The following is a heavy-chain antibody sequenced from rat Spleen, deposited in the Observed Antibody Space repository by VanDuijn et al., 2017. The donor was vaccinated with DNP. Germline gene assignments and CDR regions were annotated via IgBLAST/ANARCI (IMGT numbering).Heavy chain of an antibody. CDR3: ARGGYDDDALDA. D-gene: IGHD1-12*03. J-gene: IGHJ4*01. V-gene: IGHV2S1*01. Sequence: QVQLKESGPGLVQPSQTLSLACTVSGFSLTSYTVNWVRQPPGKGLEWMGRIQSGGSTDYNSALKSRLSISRDTSKNQVFLKMNSLQPEDTATYYCARGGYDDDALDAWGQGTSVTVSS. CDR1: GFSLTSYT. CDR2: IQSGGST.